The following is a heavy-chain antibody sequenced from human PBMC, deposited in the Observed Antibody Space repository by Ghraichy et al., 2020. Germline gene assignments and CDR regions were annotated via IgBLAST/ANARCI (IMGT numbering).Heavy chain of an antibody. Sequence: GGSLRLSCAASGFTFSSYAMHWVRQAPGKGLEWVAVISYDGSNKYYADSVKGRFTISRDNSKNTLYLQMNSLRAEDTAVYYCARENSGSYLDDAFDIWGQGTMVTVSS. CDR3: ARENSGSYLDDAFDI. CDR1: GFTFSSYA. J-gene: IGHJ3*02. CDR2: ISYDGSNK. D-gene: IGHD1-26*01. V-gene: IGHV3-30-3*01.